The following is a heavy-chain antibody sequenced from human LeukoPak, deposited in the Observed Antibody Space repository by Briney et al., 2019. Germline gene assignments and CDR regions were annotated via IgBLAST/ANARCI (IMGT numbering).Heavy chain of an antibody. D-gene: IGHD3-22*01. CDR2: IDTKTGNP. CDR3: AIHPSDSSGYFSY. Sequence: ASVKVSCKASGYTFNSCAINWVRQAPGQGLEYMGWIDTKTGNPTYAQGFTGRFAFSLDTSVSTAYLQISSLKAEDTAVYYCAIHPSDSSGYFSYWGQGALVTVSS. CDR1: GYTFNSCA. J-gene: IGHJ4*02. V-gene: IGHV7-4-1*02.